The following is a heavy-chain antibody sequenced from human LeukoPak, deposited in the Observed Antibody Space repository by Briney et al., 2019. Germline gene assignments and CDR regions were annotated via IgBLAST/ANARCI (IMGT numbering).Heavy chain of an antibody. CDR3: ASLSEVVTAIFDP. CDR1: GGSISSSSYY. V-gene: IGHV4-39*01. D-gene: IGHD2-21*02. J-gene: IGHJ5*02. Sequence: KASETLSLTCTVSGGSISSSSYYWGWIRQPPGKGLEWIGSIYYSGSTYYNPSLKSRVTISVDTSKNQFSLKLSSVTAADTAVYYCASLSEVVTAIFDPWGQGTLVTVSS. CDR2: IYYSGST.